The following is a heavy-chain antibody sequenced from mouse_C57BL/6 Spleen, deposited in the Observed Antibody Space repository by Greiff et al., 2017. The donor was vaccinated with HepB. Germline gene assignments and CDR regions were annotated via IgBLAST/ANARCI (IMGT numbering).Heavy chain of an antibody. CDR1: GFTFSDAW. D-gene: IGHD3-2*02. V-gene: IGHV6-6*01. J-gene: IGHJ2*01. CDR3: TRGSSGYVLYFDY. CDR2: IRNKANNHAT. Sequence: EVKLMESGGGLVQPGGSMKLSCAASGFTFSDAWMDWVRQSPEKGLEWVAEIRNKANNHATYYAESVKGRFTISRDDSKSSVYLQMNSLRAEDTGIYYCTRGSSGYVLYFDYWGQGTTLTVSS.